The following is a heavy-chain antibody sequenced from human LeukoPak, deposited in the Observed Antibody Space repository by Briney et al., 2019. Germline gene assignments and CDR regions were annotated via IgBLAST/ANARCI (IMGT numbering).Heavy chain of an antibody. D-gene: IGHD2-2*01. V-gene: IGHV4-34*01. Sequence: SETLSLTCAVYGGSFSGYYWSWIRQPPGKGLEWIGEINHSGSTNYNPSLKSRVTISVDTSKNQFSLELSSVTAADTAVYYCAREGGYCSSTSCYYKFNWFDPWGQGTLVTVSS. CDR1: GGSFSGYY. CDR2: INHSGST. J-gene: IGHJ5*02. CDR3: AREGGYCSSTSCYYKFNWFDP.